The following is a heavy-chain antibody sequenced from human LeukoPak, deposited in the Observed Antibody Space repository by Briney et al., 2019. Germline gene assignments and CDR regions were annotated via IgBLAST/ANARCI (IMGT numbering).Heavy chain of an antibody. V-gene: IGHV1-2*02. CDR3: SRAADVVLVPPSDD. D-gene: IGHD2-8*02. CDR1: GYTFIVHF. CDR2: IIPNSGDT. Sequence: ASVTVSFTSSGYTFIVHFMHWVRHAPGQGLEWRGEIIPNSGDTNYAQKFKGRVTMTRDTSISAAYMELSSLRFDDTAVYYCSRAADVVLVPPSDDWGQGTLVTVSS. J-gene: IGHJ4*02.